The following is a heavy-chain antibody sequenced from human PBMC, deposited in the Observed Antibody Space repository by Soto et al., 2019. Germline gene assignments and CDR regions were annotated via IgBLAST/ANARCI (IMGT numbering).Heavy chain of an antibody. CDR1: GFTFRTYT. Sequence: GSLRLSCISSGFTFRTYTMNWVRQAPGKGLEWISGIRGFSPYTFYAESVKGRFTISRDNAKNSLYLQMNSLRAEDTAVYYCARDRGYDAHDYYYNAMDVWGQGTTVTVSS. CDR2: IRGFSPYT. J-gene: IGHJ6*02. V-gene: IGHV3-21*01. D-gene: IGHD2-15*01. CDR3: ARDRGYDAHDYYYNAMDV.